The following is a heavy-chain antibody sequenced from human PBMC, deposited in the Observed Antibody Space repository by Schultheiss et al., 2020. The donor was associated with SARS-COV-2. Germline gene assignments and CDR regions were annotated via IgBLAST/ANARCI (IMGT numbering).Heavy chain of an antibody. CDR3: ARTPNWNDLRPGWFDP. J-gene: IGHJ5*02. D-gene: IGHD1-1*01. Sequence: ASVKVSCKASGYTFTSYGISWVRQAPGQGLEWMGWISAYNGNKNYAQKLQGRVTMTTDTSTSTAYMELRSLRSDDTAVYYCARTPNWNDLRPGWFDPWGQGTLVTVSS. CDR1: GYTFTSYG. V-gene: IGHV1-18*01. CDR2: ISAYNGNK.